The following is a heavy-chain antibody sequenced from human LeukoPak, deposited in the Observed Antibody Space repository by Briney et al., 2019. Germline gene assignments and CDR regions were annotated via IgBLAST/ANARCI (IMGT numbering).Heavy chain of an antibody. V-gene: IGHV1-8*01. J-gene: IGHJ6*02. CDR2: MNPNRGNT. CDR1: GYIFTSYD. CDR3: ASNSGPLSHHYHYGMDV. D-gene: IGHD4-23*01. Sequence: ASVKVSCKASGYIFTSYDINWVRQAPGQGLEWMGWMNPNRGNTGYAQKFQGRVTMTRNTSISTAYMELSSLRSEDTAVYYCASNSGPLSHHYHYGMDVWGQGTTVTVSS.